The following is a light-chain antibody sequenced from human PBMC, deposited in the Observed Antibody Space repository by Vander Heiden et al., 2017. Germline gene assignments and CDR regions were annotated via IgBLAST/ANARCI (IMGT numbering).Light chain of an antibody. Sequence: AIRMTQSPSSFSASTGDRVTITCRASQGISSYLAWYQHKPGKAPKLLIYAASTLQRGVPSRCSGSGSGTDFTLTISCLQSEDFATYYCQQDDSTPETFGQGTKVEIK. J-gene: IGKJ1*01. CDR2: AAS. CDR3: QQDDSTPET. V-gene: IGKV1-8*01. CDR1: QGISSY.